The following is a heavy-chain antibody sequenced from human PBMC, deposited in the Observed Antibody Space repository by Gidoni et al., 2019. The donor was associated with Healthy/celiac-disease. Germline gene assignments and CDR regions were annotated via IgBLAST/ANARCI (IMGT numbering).Heavy chain of an antibody. J-gene: IGHJ4*02. V-gene: IGHV4-39*01. CDR3: ARLGSYYYGRGVIPSQKEYYFDY. Sequence: QLQLQESGPGLVKPSETLSLTCTVSGGSISSSSYYWGWIRQPPGKGLEWIGSIYYSGSTYYNPSLKSRVTISVDTSKNQFSLKLSSVTAADTAVYYCARLGSYYYGRGVIPSQKEYYFDYWGQGTLVTVSS. CDR2: IYYSGST. CDR1: GGSISSSSYY. D-gene: IGHD3-10*01.